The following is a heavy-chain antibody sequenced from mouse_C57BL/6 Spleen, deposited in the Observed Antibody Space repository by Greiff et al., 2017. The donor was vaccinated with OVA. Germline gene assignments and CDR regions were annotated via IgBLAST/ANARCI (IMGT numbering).Heavy chain of an antibody. Sequence: QVQLQQPGAELVKPGASVTLSCKASGYTFTSYWMQWVKQRPGQGLEWIGEIDPSDSYTNYNQKFKGKATLTVATSSSTAYMQLSSLTSEVSSFYYCARRRGDFDYWGQGTTLTVSS. V-gene: IGHV1-50*01. J-gene: IGHJ2*01. CDR3: ARRRGDFDY. CDR2: IDPSDSYT. CDR1: GYTFTSYW.